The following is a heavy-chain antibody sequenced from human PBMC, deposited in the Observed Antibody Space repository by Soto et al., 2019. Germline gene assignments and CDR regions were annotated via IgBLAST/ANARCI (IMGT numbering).Heavy chain of an antibody. Sequence: PGGSLRLSCAASGFTFSEQSMGWVRQAPGKGLEWVGRIRNKANRYTTEYAASVRGRFTISRDDSKNSLYLQMSSLKTDDTAVYYCACRSNPTDYWGQGTLVTVSS. J-gene: IGHJ4*02. D-gene: IGHD1-26*01. CDR2: IRNKANRYTT. V-gene: IGHV3-72*01. CDR1: GFTFSEQS. CDR3: ACRSNPTDY.